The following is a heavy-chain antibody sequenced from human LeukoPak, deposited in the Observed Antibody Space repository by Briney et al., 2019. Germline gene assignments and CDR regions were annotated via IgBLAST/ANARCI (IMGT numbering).Heavy chain of an antibody. V-gene: IGHV4-4*07. D-gene: IGHD2-21*02. CDR3: SRERYVYCGGDCYYFDY. Sequence: PSETLSLTCTVSGVSITSYCWSWIRQPAGKGLEWIGRIYTSGSTNYNPSLKSRVTMSVDTSKNQFSLKLSSVTAADTAVYYRSRERYVYCGGDCYYFDYWGQGTLITVSS. CDR2: IYTSGST. CDR1: GVSITSYC. J-gene: IGHJ4*02.